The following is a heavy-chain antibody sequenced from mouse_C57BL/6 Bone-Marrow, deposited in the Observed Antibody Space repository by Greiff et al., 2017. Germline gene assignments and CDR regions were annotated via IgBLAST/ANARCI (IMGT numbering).Heavy chain of an antibody. J-gene: IGHJ1*03. D-gene: IGHD2-5*01. CDR2: ISDGGSYT. Sequence: EVQEVESGGGLVKPGGSLKLSCAASGFTFSSYAMSWVRQTPEKRLEWVATISDGGSYTYYPDNVKGRFTISRDNAKNNLYLQMSHLKSEDTAMYYCARGLAYYSNYWYFDVWGTGTTVTVSS. V-gene: IGHV5-4*01. CDR1: GFTFSSYA. CDR3: ARGLAYYSNYWYFDV.